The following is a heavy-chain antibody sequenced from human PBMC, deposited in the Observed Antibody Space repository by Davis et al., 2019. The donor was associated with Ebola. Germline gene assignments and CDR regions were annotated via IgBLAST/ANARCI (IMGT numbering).Heavy chain of an antibody. CDR2: IKSAGSTK. D-gene: IGHD5-24*01. V-gene: IGHV3-74*01. J-gene: IGHJ4*02. CDR1: GFSLSRYW. CDR3: ARDGDNYSDLDY. Sequence: HTGGSLRLSCAASGFSLSRYWMHWVRQAPGKGLVWVSRIKSAGSTKSYADSVKGRLTISRYNTKNTLFLQMNSLRAEDTAVYYCARDGDNYSDLDYWGQGTLVTVSS.